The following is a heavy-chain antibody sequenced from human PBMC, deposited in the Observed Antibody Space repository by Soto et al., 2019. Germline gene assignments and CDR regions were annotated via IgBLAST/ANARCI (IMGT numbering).Heavy chain of an antibody. D-gene: IGHD6-6*01. CDR3: ERAPKVTASSQTRPDF. V-gene: IGHV4-61*01. J-gene: IGHJ4*02. Sequence: SETLSLTCTVSGGSVSSGSYYWSWIRQPPGKGLEWIGEISQSGNTNYSPSLKSRVSISIDTSKKQFSLNLASVSAADTAVYYCERAPKVTASSQTRPDFWGQGTLVTVSS. CDR2: ISQSGNT. CDR1: GGSVSSGSYY.